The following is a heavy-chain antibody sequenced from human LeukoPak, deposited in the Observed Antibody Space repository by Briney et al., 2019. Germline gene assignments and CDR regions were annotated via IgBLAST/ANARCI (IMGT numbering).Heavy chain of an antibody. CDR3: ARVFQLPFNYFDP. CDR2: IHSSGTT. V-gene: IGHV4-61*02. Sequence: SETLSLTCTVSGGSISSDNYYWSWIRLPAGKGLEWIGRIHSSGTTNYNPYLKSRVTISVDTSDNRFSLKLTSVIAADTAVYYCARVFQLPFNYFDPWGQGALVTVSS. J-gene: IGHJ5*02. CDR1: GGSISSDNYY.